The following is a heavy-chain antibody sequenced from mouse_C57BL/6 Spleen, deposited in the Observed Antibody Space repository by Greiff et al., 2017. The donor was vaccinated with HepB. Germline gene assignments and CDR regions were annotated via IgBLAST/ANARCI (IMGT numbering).Heavy chain of an antibody. V-gene: IGHV1-53*01. D-gene: IGHD3-2*02. CDR1: GYTFTSYW. CDR2: INPSNGGT. J-gene: IGHJ3*01. Sequence: VQLQQSGTELVKPGASVKLSCKASGYTFTSYWMHWVKQRPGQGLEWIGNINPSNGGTNYNEKFKSKATLTVDKSSSTAYMQLSSLTSEDAAVYYCSRDSSGYVWCAYWGQGTLVTVSA. CDR3: SRDSSGYVWCAY.